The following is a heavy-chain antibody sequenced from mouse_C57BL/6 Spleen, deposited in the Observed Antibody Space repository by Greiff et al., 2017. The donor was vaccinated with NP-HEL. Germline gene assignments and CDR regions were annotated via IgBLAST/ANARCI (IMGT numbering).Heavy chain of an antibody. J-gene: IGHJ2*01. D-gene: IGHD1-1*01. CDR2: IYPRSGNT. CDR3: ARSRYYGSSYLFDY. V-gene: IGHV1-81*01. Sequence: VQLQQSGAELARPGASVKLSCKASGYTFTSYGISWVKQRTGQGLEWIGEIYPRSGNTYYNEKFKGKATLTADKSSSTAYMELRSLTSEDSAVYFCARSRYYGSSYLFDYWGQGTTLTVSS. CDR1: GYTFTSYG.